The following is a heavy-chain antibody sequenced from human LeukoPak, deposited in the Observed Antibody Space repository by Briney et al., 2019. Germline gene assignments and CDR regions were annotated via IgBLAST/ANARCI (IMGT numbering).Heavy chain of an antibody. CDR1: GYSFNNYW. D-gene: IGHD4-17*01. Sequence: GESLKISCKGSGYSFNNYWIGWVRQMPGKGLEWMGIIYPGDSETRYSPSFQGQVTISADKSISTAYLQWSSLKASDTAMYYCARGMTTVTSYYREPCYGMDVWGQGTTVTVSS. V-gene: IGHV5-51*01. CDR3: ARGMTTVTSYYREPCYGMDV. J-gene: IGHJ6*02. CDR2: IYPGDSET.